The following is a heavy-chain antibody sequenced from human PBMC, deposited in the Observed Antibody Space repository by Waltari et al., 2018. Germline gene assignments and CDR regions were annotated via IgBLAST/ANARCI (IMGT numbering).Heavy chain of an antibody. CDR1: ALIVSSNF. CDR3: ARTPMPLWFGNWYFDL. V-gene: IGHV3-53*01. D-gene: IGHD3-10*01. Sequence: EVQLVVSGGGVVQPGGTVWISWSASALIVSSNFMRWVRQAPGKGLEWVSVMYRGGSTYYADSVKGRFTLSRDHSKNTLYLQMNSLRAEDTAVYYCARTPMPLWFGNWYFDLWGRGALVTVSS. J-gene: IGHJ2*01. CDR2: MYRGGST.